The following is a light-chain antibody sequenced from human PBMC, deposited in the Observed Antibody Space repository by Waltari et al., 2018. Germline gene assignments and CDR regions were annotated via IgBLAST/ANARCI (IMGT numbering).Light chain of an antibody. Sequence: EIVMTQSPVTLSVSPGESATLSCRASENITSNLAWYQPRPGQAPRLLIYGASIRLTGIPARFTGSGSGTEFTLTISTLQSDDFAVYYCQQYTNWPLYSFGQGTRLEI. CDR1: ENITSN. CDR2: GAS. V-gene: IGKV3-15*01. CDR3: QQYTNWPLYS. J-gene: IGKJ2*01.